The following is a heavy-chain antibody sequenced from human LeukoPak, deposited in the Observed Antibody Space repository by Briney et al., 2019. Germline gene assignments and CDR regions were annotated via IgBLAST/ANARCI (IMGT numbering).Heavy chain of an antibody. Sequence: GASVKVSCKVSGYTLTELSMHWVRQAPGKGLEWMGWISPYNGDTKYAQNVQGRLTLTTDTSTRTVYMELRSLRSDDTAVYYCARDSRAYTFPFDYWGQGTLVTVCS. CDR1: GYTLTELS. V-gene: IGHV1-18*01. CDR2: ISPYNGDT. D-gene: IGHD2/OR15-2a*01. CDR3: ARDSRAYTFPFDY. J-gene: IGHJ4*02.